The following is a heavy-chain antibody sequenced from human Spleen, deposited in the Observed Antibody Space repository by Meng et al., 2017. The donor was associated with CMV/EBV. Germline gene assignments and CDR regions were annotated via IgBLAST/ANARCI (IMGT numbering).Heavy chain of an antibody. CDR3: ARGPPKRLGYCSSTSCSPRTEYFQH. CDR1: GGSISSGGYY. J-gene: IGHJ1*01. CDR2: IYYNGNT. V-gene: IGHV4-31*03. Sequence: SETLSLTCTVSGGSISSGGYYWSWIRQHPEKGLEWIGHIYYNGNTHYNPSLKSRVTISVDTSKNQFSLKLSSVTAADTAVYYCARGPPKRLGYCSSTSCSPRTEYFQHWGQGTLVTVSS. D-gene: IGHD2-2*01.